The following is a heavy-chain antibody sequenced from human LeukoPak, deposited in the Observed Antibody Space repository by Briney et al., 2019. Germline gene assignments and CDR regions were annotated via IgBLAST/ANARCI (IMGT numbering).Heavy chain of an antibody. CDR1: GGSISTYY. CDR3: ARWGEGGTTWSFDY. V-gene: IGHV4-59*13. D-gene: IGHD1-26*01. Sequence: SETLSLTCTVSGGSISTYYWSWIRQPPGKRLERIGYIYYSGSSNYNPSLKSRVTISVDSSKNQFSLKLNSVTAADTAVYYCARWGEGGTTWSFDYWGQGTLVIVSS. CDR2: IYYSGSS. J-gene: IGHJ4*02.